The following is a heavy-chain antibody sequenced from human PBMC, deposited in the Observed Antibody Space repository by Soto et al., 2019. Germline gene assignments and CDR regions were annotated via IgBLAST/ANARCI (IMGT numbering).Heavy chain of an antibody. D-gene: IGHD6-19*01. Sequence: EVQLVESGGGLVQPGGSLRLSCAVSGFTFRSYTFHWVRQAPGMGLECISSVAINGIDTCYADSVKGRFTISRDNSKNTVYLQMGSLRPEDTAVYYCAREDRGWCDYWGQGALVTVSS. V-gene: IGHV3-64*07. J-gene: IGHJ4*02. CDR3: AREDRGWCDY. CDR1: GFTFRSYT. CDR2: VAINGIDT.